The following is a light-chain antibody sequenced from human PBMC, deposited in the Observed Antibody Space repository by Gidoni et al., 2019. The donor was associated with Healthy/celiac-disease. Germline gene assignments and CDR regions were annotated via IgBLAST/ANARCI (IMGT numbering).Light chain of an antibody. V-gene: IGKV1-39*01. J-gene: IGKJ3*01. CDR3: QQSYSTPFT. CDR2: AAS. Sequence: DIQMTQSPSSLSASVGDRVTITGRASQSISSYLNWYQQKPGKAPKLLIYAASSLKSGVPSRFSGSGSGTDFTLTISSLQPEDFATDYCQQSYSTPFTVGPGTKVDIK. CDR1: QSISSY.